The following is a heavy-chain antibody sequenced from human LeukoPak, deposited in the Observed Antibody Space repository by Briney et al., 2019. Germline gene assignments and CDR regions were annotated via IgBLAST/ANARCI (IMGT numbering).Heavy chain of an antibody. CDR1: GFTVSSNY. CDR2: IYSGGST. D-gene: IGHD2-2*01. V-gene: IGHV3-66*01. Sequence: GGSLRLSCAASGFTVSSNYMSWVRQAPGKGLEWVSVIYSGGSTYYADSVKGRFTISRDNAKNSLYLQMNSLRAEDTAVYYCARDQNGGGYCSSTSCADNWFDPWGQGTLVTVSS. J-gene: IGHJ5*02. CDR3: ARDQNGGGYCSSTSCADNWFDP.